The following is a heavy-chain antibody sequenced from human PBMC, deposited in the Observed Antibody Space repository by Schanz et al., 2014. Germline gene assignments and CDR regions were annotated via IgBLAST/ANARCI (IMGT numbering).Heavy chain of an antibody. J-gene: IGHJ3*02. V-gene: IGHV4-31*03. CDR2: ISYSGST. Sequence: QVQLQESGPGLVKPSQTLSLTCTVSSGSVSSGGDYWSWIRQHPGKGLEWIGFISYSGSTYYNPSLKSRVTISVDTSKSQFSLNLSSATAADTAVYYCARDRGHGDLPGDIWGQGTMVTVSS. CDR1: SGSVSSGGDY. D-gene: IGHD4-17*01. CDR3: ARDRGHGDLPGDI.